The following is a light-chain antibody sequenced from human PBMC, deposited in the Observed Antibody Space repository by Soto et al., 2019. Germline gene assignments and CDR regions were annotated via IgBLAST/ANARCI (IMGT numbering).Light chain of an antibody. V-gene: IGLV2-14*01. CDR1: SSDVGGYNY. CDR2: DVS. J-gene: IGLJ2*01. Sequence: QSALTQPASVSGSPGQSITISCTGTSSDVGGYNYVSWYQQHPGKAPKLMIYDVSNRPSGVSNRFSGSKSGNTASLTISGLQADDEADHYCSSYTSSSNLGVFGGGTKLTVL. CDR3: SSYTSSSNLGV.